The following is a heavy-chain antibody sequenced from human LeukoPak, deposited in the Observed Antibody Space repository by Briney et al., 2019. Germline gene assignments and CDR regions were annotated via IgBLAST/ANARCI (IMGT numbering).Heavy chain of an antibody. CDR1: GHTFTSYD. CDR2: MNPNSGNT. CDR3: ARVSGDIAAAARGFDP. Sequence: EASVKVSCKASGHTFTSYDINWVRQAPGQGLEWMGWMNPNSGNTGYAQKFQGRVTMTTDTSTSTAYMELRSLRSDDTAVYYCARVSGDIAAAARGFDPWGQGTLVTVSS. D-gene: IGHD6-13*01. J-gene: IGHJ5*02. V-gene: IGHV1-8*01.